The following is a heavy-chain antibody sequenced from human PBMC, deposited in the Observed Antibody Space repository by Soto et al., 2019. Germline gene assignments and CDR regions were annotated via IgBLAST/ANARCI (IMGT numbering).Heavy chain of an antibody. J-gene: IGHJ3*02. D-gene: IGHD3-16*02. CDR3: ARDLVMITFGGVIAMGAFDI. CDR1: GGSISSYY. CDR2: IYTSGST. Sequence: KPSETLSLTCTVSGGSISSYYWSWIRQPAGKGLEWIGRIYTSGSTNYNPSLKSRVTMSVDTSKNQFSLKLSSVTAADTAVYYCARDLVMITFGGVIAMGAFDIWGQGTMVTVSS. V-gene: IGHV4-4*07.